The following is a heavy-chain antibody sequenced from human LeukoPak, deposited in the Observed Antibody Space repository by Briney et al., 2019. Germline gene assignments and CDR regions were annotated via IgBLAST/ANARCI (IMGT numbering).Heavy chain of an antibody. D-gene: IGHD6-6*01. CDR1: GFTLRSYG. CDR3: ARGGAARLDY. V-gene: IGHV3-48*01. J-gene: IGHJ4*02. CDR2: VSSSGTTT. Sequence: GGSLRLSCAASGFTLRSYGMDWVRQAPGKGLEWVSYVSSSGTTTNYADSVKGRFTTSRDNAKNSVYLQMNSLKAEDTAVYYCARGGAARLDYWGQGTLVTVSS.